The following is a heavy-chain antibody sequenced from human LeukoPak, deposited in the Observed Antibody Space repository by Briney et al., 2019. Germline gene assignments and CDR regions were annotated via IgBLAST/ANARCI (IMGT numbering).Heavy chain of an antibody. V-gene: IGHV3-33*06. D-gene: IGHD5-18*01. Sequence: GGSLRLSCAASGFTFSSYGMHWVRQAPGKGLEWVAIIWYDGSNKYYADSVKGRFTISRDNSKNTLYLQMNSLRAEDTAVYYCAKGGAYSYGYVDYWGQGTLVTVSS. J-gene: IGHJ4*02. CDR2: IWYDGSNK. CDR3: AKGGAYSYGYVDY. CDR1: GFTFSSYG.